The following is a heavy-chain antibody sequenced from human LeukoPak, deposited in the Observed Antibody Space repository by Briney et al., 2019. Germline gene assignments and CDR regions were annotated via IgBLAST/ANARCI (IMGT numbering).Heavy chain of an antibody. CDR2: IYYSGST. CDR3: ASHSSYVSPFRS. Sequence: SETLSLTSTVSGGSTSNTSYYWGWIRQPPGKGLEWFGSIYYSGSTYYNPSLKSRVTISVDTSRNQFSLKLSSVTAADTAVYYCASHSSYVSPFRSWGRGPLVTVSP. CDR1: GGSTSNTSYY. D-gene: IGHD3-10*02. V-gene: IGHV4-39*01. J-gene: IGHJ5*02.